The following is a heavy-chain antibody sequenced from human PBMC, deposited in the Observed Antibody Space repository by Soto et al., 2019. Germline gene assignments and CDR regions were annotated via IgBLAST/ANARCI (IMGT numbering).Heavy chain of an antibody. CDR3: ATVLLWFGGPV. J-gene: IGHJ4*02. V-gene: IGHV3-23*01. Sequence: GFLRLSCAASGFTFSSYAMSWVRQAPGKGLEWVSAISGSGGSTYYADSVKGRFTISRDNSKNTLYLQVNSLRAEDTAVYYCATVLLWFGGPVWGQGTLVTVSS. CDR1: GFTFSSYA. D-gene: IGHD3-10*01. CDR2: ISGSGGST.